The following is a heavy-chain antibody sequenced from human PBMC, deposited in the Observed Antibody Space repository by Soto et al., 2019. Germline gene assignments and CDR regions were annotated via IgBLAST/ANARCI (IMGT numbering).Heavy chain of an antibody. CDR1: GGTFSSYT. V-gene: IGHV1-69*02. CDR2: IIPILGIA. J-gene: IGHJ5*02. D-gene: IGHD6-13*01. Sequence: QVQLVQSGAEVKKPGSSVKVSCKASGGTFSSYTISWVRQAPGQGLEWMGRIIPILGIANYAQKFQGRVTITAAKSTSTSYMELSSLRSEDTAVSYCAGKRYSSSLYAHWFDPWGLVTLVTVSS. CDR3: AGKRYSSSLYAHWFDP.